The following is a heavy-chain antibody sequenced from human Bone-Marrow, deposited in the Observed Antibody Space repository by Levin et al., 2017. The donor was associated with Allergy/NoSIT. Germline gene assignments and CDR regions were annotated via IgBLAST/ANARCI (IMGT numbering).Heavy chain of an antibody. V-gene: IGHV4-61*02. D-gene: IGHD2/OR15-2a*01. CDR2: MFAGGAA. J-gene: IGHJ5*01. Sequence: SETLSLTCTVSGDSISNTPHYWSWIRQPAGKGLEWIGRMFAGGAATYKRSLRSRVTISIDTSKNQFSLKLTSVTAADTAVYYCARDETFNSWHVGWFDSWGQGTLVTVSS. CDR1: GDSISNTPHY. CDR3: ARDETFNSWHVGWFDS.